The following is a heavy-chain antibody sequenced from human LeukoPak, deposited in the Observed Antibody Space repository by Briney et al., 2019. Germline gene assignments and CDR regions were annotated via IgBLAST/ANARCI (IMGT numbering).Heavy chain of an antibody. CDR2: ISYDGSNK. J-gene: IGHJ4*02. V-gene: IGHV3-30-3*01. CDR3: ARDGSGYFRPPYFDY. Sequence: PGGSLRLSCAASGFTFSSYAMHWVRQAPGKGLEWVAVISYDGSNKYYADSVKGRFTISRDNAKNSLYLQMNSLRAEDTAVYYCARDGSGYFRPPYFDYWGQGTLVTVSS. D-gene: IGHD3-22*01. CDR1: GFTFSSYA.